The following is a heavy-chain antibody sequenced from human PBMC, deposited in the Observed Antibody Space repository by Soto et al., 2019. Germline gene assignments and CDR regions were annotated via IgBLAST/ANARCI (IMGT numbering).Heavy chain of an antibody. D-gene: IGHD5-12*01. CDR2: IKSKTDGGTT. J-gene: IGHJ4*02. CDR1: GFTFSNAW. CDR3: TVWLYGATICY. Sequence: EVQLVESGGGLVKPGGSLRLSCAASGFTFSNAWMSWVRQAPGKGLEWVGRIKSKTDGGTTDYAAPVKGRFTISREDSKNTLYLQMNSLKTEDTAVYYCTVWLYGATICYWGQGTLVTVSS. V-gene: IGHV3-15*01.